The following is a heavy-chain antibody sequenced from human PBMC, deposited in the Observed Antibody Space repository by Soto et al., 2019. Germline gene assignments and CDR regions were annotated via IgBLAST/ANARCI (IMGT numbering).Heavy chain of an antibody. D-gene: IGHD6-13*01. V-gene: IGHV1-3*01. CDR1: GYTFTSYA. CDR2: INAGNGNT. J-gene: IGHJ5*02. CDR3: ARGPSLGAGYSSSWYNWFDP. Sequence: GASVKVSCKASGYTFTSYAMHWVRQAPGQRLEWMGWINAGNGNTKYSQKFQGRVTITRDTSASTAHMELSSLRSEDTAVYYCARGPSLGAGYSSSWYNWFDPWGQGTLVTVSS.